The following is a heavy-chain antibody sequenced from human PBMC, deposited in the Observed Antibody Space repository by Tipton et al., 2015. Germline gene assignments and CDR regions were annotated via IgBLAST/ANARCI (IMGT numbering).Heavy chain of an antibody. CDR3: ARDSTGYYYYGMDV. V-gene: IGHV3-23*01. Sequence: SLRLSCAASGFTFRNYDMSWVRQAPGKGLEWVSAISDSGDNTYRADSVKGRFTISRDNAKNSLYLQMNSLRAEDTAVYYCARDSTGYYYYGMDVWGQGTTVTVSS. D-gene: IGHD1-14*01. CDR1: GFTFRNYD. CDR2: ISDSGDNT. J-gene: IGHJ6*02.